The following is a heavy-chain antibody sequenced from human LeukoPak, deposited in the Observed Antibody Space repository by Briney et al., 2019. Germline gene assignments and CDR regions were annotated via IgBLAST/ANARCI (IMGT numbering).Heavy chain of an antibody. V-gene: IGHV3-7*03. CDR2: KKQDRSEK. D-gene: IGHD6-19*01. Sequence: GGSLRLSCVASGFTFSRSWMSWVRRAPGKGLEWVGNKKQDRSEKYYVDSVKGRFTISRDNAKNSLYLQMNSLRAGDTAVYYCASAPERYSSGWYNYYYGMDVWGQGTTVTVSS. CDR3: ASAPERYSSGWYNYYYGMDV. J-gene: IGHJ6*02. CDR1: GFTFSRSW.